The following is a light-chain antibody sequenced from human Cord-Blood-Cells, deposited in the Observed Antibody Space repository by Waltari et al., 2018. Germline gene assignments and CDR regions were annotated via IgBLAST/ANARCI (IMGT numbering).Light chain of an antibody. V-gene: IGKV4-1*01. CDR3: QQYYSTPFT. CDR1: QSVLYSSNKKHY. Sequence: DIVMTQSPDSLAVTLGERATINCKSSQSVLYSSNKKHYLAWYQQKPGQPPKLLIYWASTRESGVPDRFSGSGSGTDFTLTISSLQAEDVAVYYCQQYYSTPFTFGPGTKVDIK. J-gene: IGKJ3*01. CDR2: WAS.